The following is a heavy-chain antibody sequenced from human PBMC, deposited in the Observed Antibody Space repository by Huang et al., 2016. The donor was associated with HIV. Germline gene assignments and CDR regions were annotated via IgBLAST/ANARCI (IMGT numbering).Heavy chain of an antibody. CDR2: IIPVFGTQ. D-gene: IGHD1-26*01. CDR3: ARVRGYSGSYYGMDV. V-gene: IGHV1-69*01. CDR1: GGTFSNHG. J-gene: IGHJ6*02. Sequence: QVQLVQSGAEVKKPGSSVKVSCKASGGTFSNHGFSWGRQAPGQGLEWMGGIIPVFGTQYYTPKFQGRVTITADESTSTVYMELSSLTPDDTAEYDCARVRGYSGSYYGMDVWGQGTTVTVSS.